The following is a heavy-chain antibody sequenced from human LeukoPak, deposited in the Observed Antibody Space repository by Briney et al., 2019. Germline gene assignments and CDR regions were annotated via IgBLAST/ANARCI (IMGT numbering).Heavy chain of an antibody. CDR3: ARHGITMILVVTTTHFDY. V-gene: IGHV4-39*01. D-gene: IGHD3-22*01. CDR2: IYYSGST. J-gene: IGHJ4*02. CDR1: GDSISSSSYY. Sequence: SETLSLTCTVSGDSISSSSYYWGWIRQPPGKGLEWIGSIYYSGSTYYNPSLKSRVTISVDTSKNQFSLKLSSVTAADTALYYCARHGITMILVVTTTHFDYWGQGTLVTVSS.